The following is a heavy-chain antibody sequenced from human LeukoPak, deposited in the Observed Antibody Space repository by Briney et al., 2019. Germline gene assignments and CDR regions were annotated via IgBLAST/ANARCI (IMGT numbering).Heavy chain of an antibody. J-gene: IGHJ4*02. Sequence: GGSLRLSCAASGFTFSSHAMSWVRQAPGKGLEWVSAIGGSGSSTYYPASVKGRFTVSRDNSQNTLYLQMNSLRAEDTAVYSCAKDRGFSYGFDYWGQGTQVTVSS. CDR2: IGGSGSST. CDR3: AKDRGFSYGFDY. CDR1: GFTFSSHA. D-gene: IGHD5-18*01. V-gene: IGHV3-23*01.